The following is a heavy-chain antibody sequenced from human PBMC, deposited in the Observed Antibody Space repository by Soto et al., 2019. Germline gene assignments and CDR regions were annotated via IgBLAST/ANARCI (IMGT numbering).Heavy chain of an antibody. CDR3: ARVGSSGWYYYGMDV. CDR1: GFTVSSNY. J-gene: IGHJ6*02. Sequence: EVQLVESGGGLVQPGGSLRLSCAASGFTVSSNYMSWVRQAPGKGLEWVSVIYSGGSTYYADSVKGRFTISRDNSKNTLDLQMNSLRAEDTAVYYCARVGSSGWYYYGMDVWGQGTTVTVSS. D-gene: IGHD6-19*01. CDR2: IYSGGST. V-gene: IGHV3-66*01.